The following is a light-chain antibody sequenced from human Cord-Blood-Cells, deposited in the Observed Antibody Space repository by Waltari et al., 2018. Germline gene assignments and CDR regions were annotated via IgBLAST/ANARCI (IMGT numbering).Light chain of an antibody. CDR2: DSS. CDR1: QDISNY. V-gene: IGKV1-33*01. J-gene: IGKJ4*01. CDR3: QQYDNHPPSLT. Sequence: DIQMTQSPSSLSASVADRVTITCQASQDISNYLNWYQQKPGKAPKLLIYDSSNLKTGVPSRFSGSGSGTGFTFTISSLQPEDIATYYYQQYDNHPPSLTFGGGTKVEIK.